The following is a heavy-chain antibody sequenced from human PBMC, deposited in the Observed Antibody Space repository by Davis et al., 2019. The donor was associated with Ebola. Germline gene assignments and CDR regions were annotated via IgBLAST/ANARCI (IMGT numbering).Heavy chain of an antibody. Sequence: AASVRVSCKASGYTFTTYGISWVRQAPGQGLEWMGWISTYNDNTNYAQKLQGRATMTTDTSTSTAYMELRSLRSDDTAVYYCARDRYCSGGSCYSSYYYGMDVWGQGTTVTVSS. CDR3: ARDRYCSGGSCYSSYYYGMDV. D-gene: IGHD2-15*01. V-gene: IGHV1-18*01. CDR1: GYTFTTYG. CDR2: ISTYNDNT. J-gene: IGHJ6*02.